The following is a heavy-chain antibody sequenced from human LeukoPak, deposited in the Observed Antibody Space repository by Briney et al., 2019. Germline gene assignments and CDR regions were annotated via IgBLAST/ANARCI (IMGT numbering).Heavy chain of an antibody. D-gene: IGHD3-10*01. CDR2: INHSGRT. CDR3: ARHMVRIYYYYGMDV. Sequence: SETLSLTCAVYGGSFSGYYWSWIRQPPGKGLEWIGEINHSGRTNYNPSLKSRVTISVDTSKNQFSLKLSSVTAADTAVYYCARHMVRIYYYYGMDVWGQGTTVTVSS. CDR1: GGSFSGYY. V-gene: IGHV4-34*01. J-gene: IGHJ6*02.